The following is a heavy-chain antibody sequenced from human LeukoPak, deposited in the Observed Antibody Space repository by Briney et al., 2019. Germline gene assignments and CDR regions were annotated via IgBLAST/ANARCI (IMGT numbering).Heavy chain of an antibody. D-gene: IGHD6-19*01. Sequence: SVKVSCKASGGTFSSYAISWVRQAPGQGLEWMGGIIPIFGTANYAQKFQGRVTITANESTSTAYMELSSLRSEDTAVYYCAREAMGGWYGQKPVNDAFDIWGQGTMVTVSS. CDR3: AREAMGGWYGQKPVNDAFDI. CDR1: GGTFSSYA. J-gene: IGHJ3*02. CDR2: IIPIFGTA. V-gene: IGHV1-69*01.